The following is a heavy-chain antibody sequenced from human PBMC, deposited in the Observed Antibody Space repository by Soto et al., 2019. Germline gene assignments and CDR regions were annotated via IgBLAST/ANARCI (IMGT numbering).Heavy chain of an antibody. CDR1: GFTFSSYA. V-gene: IGHV3-23*01. Sequence: EVQLLESGGGLVQPGGSLRLSCAASGFTFSSYAMSWVRQAPGKGLEWVSAISGSGGSTYYADSVKGRFTISRDNSKNTLYLQMNSLRSEDTAVYYCAPHGGDIVVVVAAMPGYYFDYWGQGTLVTVSS. J-gene: IGHJ4*02. CDR2: ISGSGGST. D-gene: IGHD2-2*01. CDR3: APHGGDIVVVVAAMPGYYFDY.